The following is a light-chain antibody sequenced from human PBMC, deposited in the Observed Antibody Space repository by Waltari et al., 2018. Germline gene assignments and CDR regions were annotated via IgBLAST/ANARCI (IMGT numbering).Light chain of an antibody. CDR1: KLGDKY. CDR2: QHN. CDR3: QAWDSSTHVV. Sequence: SYELTQPPSVSVSPGQTASITCSGDKLGDKYASWYQQKPGQSPVRVIYQHNTRPSGIPERFSASNSGNTATLTISGTQAMDEADYYCQAWDSSTHVVFGGGTKLTVL. V-gene: IGLV3-1*01. J-gene: IGLJ2*01.